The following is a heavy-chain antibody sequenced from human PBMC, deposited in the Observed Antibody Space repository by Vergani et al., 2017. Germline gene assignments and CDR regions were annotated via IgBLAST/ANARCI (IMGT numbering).Heavy chain of an antibody. CDR2: IRYDGSSE. D-gene: IGHD2/OR15-2a*01. J-gene: IGHJ6*02. CDR3: ANSVIAGNVGVAYFGMDV. CDR1: GFTLNTYG. Sequence: QVQILQSGGGVVPPGGSLRLSCTLSGFTLNTYGIHWVRQAPGKGLEWVSFIRYDGSSEYYGDSVKGRFTISRDKSQNTVNLQMNSLRTEDTAVYLCANSVIAGNVGVAYFGMDVWGRGTTVTVSS. V-gene: IGHV3-30*02.